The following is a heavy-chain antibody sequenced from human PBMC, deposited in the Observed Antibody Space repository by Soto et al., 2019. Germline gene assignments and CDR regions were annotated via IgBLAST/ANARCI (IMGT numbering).Heavy chain of an antibody. D-gene: IGHD4-17*01. J-gene: IGHJ4*02. CDR3: ASPMGPYGDYAIDY. Sequence: ASVKVSCKASGYTFTSYAMHWVRQAPGQRLEWIGWINAGNGNTKYSQKFQGRVTITRDTSASTAYMELSSLRSEDTAVYYCASPMGPYGDYAIDYWGQGTLVTVSS. CDR2: INAGNGNT. V-gene: IGHV1-3*01. CDR1: GYTFTSYA.